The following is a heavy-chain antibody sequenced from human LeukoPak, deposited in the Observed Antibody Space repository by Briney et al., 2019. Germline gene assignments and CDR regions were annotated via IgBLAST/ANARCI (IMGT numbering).Heavy chain of an antibody. CDR1: GFTFSSYG. CDR3: ARSTYTAAAGAPDY. CDR2: IWYDGSNK. Sequence: GGSLRLSCAASGFTFSSYGMHWVRQAPGKGLEWVAVIWYDGSNKYYADSVKGRFTISRDNSKNTLYLQMNSLRAEDTAVYYCARSTYTAAAGAPDYWGRGTLVTVSS. V-gene: IGHV3-33*01. J-gene: IGHJ4*02. D-gene: IGHD6-13*01.